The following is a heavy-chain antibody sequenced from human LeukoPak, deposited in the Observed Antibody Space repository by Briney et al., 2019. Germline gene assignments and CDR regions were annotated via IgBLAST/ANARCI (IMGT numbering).Heavy chain of an antibody. V-gene: IGHV1-46*01. D-gene: IGHD2-21*02. CDR3: ARVLEVTISVYYFDY. J-gene: IGHJ4*02. CDR2: INPSGGST. Sequence: ASVKVSCKASGYTFTSYYMHWVRQAPGQGLEWMGIINPSGGSTSYAQKFQGRVTMTRDTSTSTVYMELSSLRSEDTAVYYCARVLEVTISVYYFDYWGQGTLVTVSS. CDR1: GYTFTSYY.